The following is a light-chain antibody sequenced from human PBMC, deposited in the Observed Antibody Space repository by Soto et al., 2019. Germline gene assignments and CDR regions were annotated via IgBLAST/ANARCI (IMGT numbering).Light chain of an antibody. Sequence: QPVLTQSPSASASLGASVKLTCTLSSGHSSYAIACHQQQPEKGPRYLMKLNSDGSHSKGDGIPDRFSGSSSGAERYLTFASLQSEDEADYYCQTWGTGIRVFGGGTKLTVL. J-gene: IGLJ2*01. V-gene: IGLV4-69*01. CDR2: LNSDGSH. CDR3: QTWGTGIRV. CDR1: SGHSSYA.